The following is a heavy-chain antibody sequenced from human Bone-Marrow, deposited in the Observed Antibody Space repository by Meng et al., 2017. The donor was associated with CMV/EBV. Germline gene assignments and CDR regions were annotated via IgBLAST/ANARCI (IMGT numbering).Heavy chain of an antibody. Sequence: YGFIFRDYAMTWVRQAPGKGLEWVSGISGNGGSAFYAGSVKGRFTISRDNSKNTLYLQMNSLRAEDTALYYCAKDNRGDCYSPMDYWGQGTLVTVSS. V-gene: IGHV3-23*01. CDR1: GFIFRDYA. D-gene: IGHD2-21*02. CDR2: ISGNGGSA. CDR3: AKDNRGDCYSPMDY. J-gene: IGHJ4*02.